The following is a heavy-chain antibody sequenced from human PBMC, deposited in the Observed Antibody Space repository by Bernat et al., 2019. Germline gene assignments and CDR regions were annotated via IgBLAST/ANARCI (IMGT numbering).Heavy chain of an antibody. V-gene: IGHV3-49*04. D-gene: IGHD3-10*01. CDR2: IRSKAYGGTT. CDR3: TRDWLGTMARDYYYYYMDV. J-gene: IGHJ6*03. CDR1: GFTFGDYA. Sequence: EVQLVESGGGLVQPGRSLRLSCTASGFTFGDYAMSWVRQAPGKGLEWVGFIRSKAYGGTTEYGASVKGRFTISRDDSKSIDYLQMNSLKTEDTAVYYCTRDWLGTMARDYYYYYMDVWGKGTTVTVSS.